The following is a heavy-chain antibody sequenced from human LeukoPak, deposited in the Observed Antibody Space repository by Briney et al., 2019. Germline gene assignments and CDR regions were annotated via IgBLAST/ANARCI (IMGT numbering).Heavy chain of an antibody. Sequence: ASVKVSCKASGYTFTTYYMHWVRQAPGQGLGWVGVIIPSGGTTTYAQKLQGRVTMTRDTSTSTVYMELSSLRIEDTAVYYCAKLDDLIVVVPPDYWGQGTLVTVSS. CDR2: IIPSGGTT. CDR1: GYTFTTYY. D-gene: IGHD3-22*01. CDR3: AKLDDLIVVVPPDY. V-gene: IGHV1-46*04. J-gene: IGHJ4*02.